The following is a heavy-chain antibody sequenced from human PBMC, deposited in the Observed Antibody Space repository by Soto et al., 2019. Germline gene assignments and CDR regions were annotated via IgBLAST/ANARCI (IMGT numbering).Heavy chain of an antibody. CDR1: GFTFSSYG. V-gene: IGHV3-33*01. D-gene: IGHD3-3*01. J-gene: IGHJ6*03. CDR3: SRARKAASDPSFGAVAPEVCNYDMDV. CDR2: IWYDGSNK. Sequence: PGGSLRLSCAASGFTFSSYGMHWVRQAPGKGLEWVAVIWYDGSNKYYADSVKGRFTISRDNSKNTLYLQMNSLRAEDAAVYYCSRARKAASDPSFGAVAPEVCNYDMDVWGKGTTVTVSS.